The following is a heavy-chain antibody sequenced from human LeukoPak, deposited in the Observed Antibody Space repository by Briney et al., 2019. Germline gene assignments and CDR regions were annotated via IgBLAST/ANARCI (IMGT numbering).Heavy chain of an antibody. CDR1: GASISGSGYY. CDR3: AKSGGYGLIDY. D-gene: IGHD1-26*01. J-gene: IGHJ4*02. Sequence: SETLSLTCTVSGASISGSGYYWGWIRQPPGKGLEWIGSIYSSGSTYYNASLQSRVTISIETSKNQISLRLNSVTAADTATYYCAKSGGYGLIDYWGQGTLVTVSS. CDR2: IYSSGST. V-gene: IGHV4-39*01.